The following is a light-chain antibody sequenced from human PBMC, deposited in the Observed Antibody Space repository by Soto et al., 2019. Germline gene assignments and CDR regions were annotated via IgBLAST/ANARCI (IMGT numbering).Light chain of an antibody. CDR3: QQAYSCPFS. V-gene: IGKV1-39*01. CDR2: AAS. J-gene: IGKJ4*01. CDR1: QSINTY. Sequence: DIPMTPSPSSLSASVGDRVTITCRPSQSINTYLNWYQHKPGKAPKLGIYAASMLQSGFPSRFSGGGCGTVFKLTISSLQPEDCATSYGQQAYSCPFSFGGGTKVEIK.